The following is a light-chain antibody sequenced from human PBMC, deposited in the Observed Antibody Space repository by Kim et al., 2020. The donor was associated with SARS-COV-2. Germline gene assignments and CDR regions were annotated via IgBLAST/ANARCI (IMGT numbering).Light chain of an antibody. CDR3: QQRYNWIT. CDR2: DAS. CDR1: QSVNSY. V-gene: IGKV3-11*01. Sequence: SLSPGERATLSCRASQSVNSYLAWYQQKPGQAPRLLIYDASNRATGIPARFSGSGSGTDFTLTISSLEPEDFAVYYCQQRYNWITFGQGTRLEIK. J-gene: IGKJ5*01.